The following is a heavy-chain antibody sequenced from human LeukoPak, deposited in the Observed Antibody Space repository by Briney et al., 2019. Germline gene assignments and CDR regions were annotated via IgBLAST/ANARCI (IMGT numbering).Heavy chain of an antibody. J-gene: IGHJ4*02. CDR3: ARDGYYYGSGSYYNVIPVFDY. V-gene: IGHV3-20*04. D-gene: IGHD3-10*01. Sequence: GGSLRLSCAASGFAFDDYGMSWVRQAPGKGLEWVSGINWNGGSTGYADSVKGRFTISRDNAKNSLYLQMNSLRAEDTAVYYCARDGYYYGSGSYYNVIPVFDYWGQGTLVTVSS. CDR2: INWNGGST. CDR1: GFAFDDYG.